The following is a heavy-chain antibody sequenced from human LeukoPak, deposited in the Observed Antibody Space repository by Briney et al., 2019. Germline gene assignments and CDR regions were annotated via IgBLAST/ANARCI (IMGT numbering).Heavy chain of an antibody. D-gene: IGHD3-10*01. J-gene: IGHJ4*02. CDR2: ISSSSSYI. V-gene: IGHV3-21*01. Sequence: GGSLRLSCAASGFTFSSYSMNWVRQAPGMGLEWVSSISSSSSYIYYADSVKGRFTISRDNAKNSLYLQMNSLRAEDTAVYYCARDRSSKEGNYWGQGTLVTVSS. CDR1: GFTFSSYS. CDR3: ARDRSSKEGNY.